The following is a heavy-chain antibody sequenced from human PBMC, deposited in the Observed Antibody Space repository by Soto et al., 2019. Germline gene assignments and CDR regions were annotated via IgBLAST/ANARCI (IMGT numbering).Heavy chain of an antibody. Sequence: GASVKVSCKASGYTFTGYYMHWVRQAPGQGLEWMGWINPNSGGTNYAQKFQGWVTMTRDTSISTAYMELGRLRSDDTAVYYCAGSAIAATKDHPGAFDIWGQGTMVTVSS. V-gene: IGHV1-2*04. D-gene: IGHD6-13*01. CDR1: GYTFTGYY. J-gene: IGHJ3*02. CDR2: INPNSGGT. CDR3: AGSAIAATKDHPGAFDI.